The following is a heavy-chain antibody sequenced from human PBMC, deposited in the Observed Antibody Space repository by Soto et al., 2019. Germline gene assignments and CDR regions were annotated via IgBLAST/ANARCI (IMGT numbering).Heavy chain of an antibody. J-gene: IGHJ4*02. CDR2: ISGSGGSP. D-gene: IGHD6-13*01. V-gene: IGHV3-23*01. CDR3: AKDFSSSWSL. CDR1: GFSFSDYA. Sequence: GGSLRLSCAASGFSFSDYAMSWVRQAPGKGLEWVSAISGSGGSPYYADSVKGRFTISRDNSKNTLYVQMNSLRAEDTAVYYCAKDFSSSWSLWGQGTLVTVSS.